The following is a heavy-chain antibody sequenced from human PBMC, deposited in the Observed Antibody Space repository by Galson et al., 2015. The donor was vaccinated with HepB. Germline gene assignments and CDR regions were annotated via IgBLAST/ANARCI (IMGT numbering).Heavy chain of an antibody. CDR2: ISYDGSNK. D-gene: IGHD6-13*01. V-gene: IGHV3-30*18. CDR1: GFTFSSYG. J-gene: IGHJ4*02. Sequence: SGAEVKKPGESLILSCAASGFTFSSYGMHWVRQAPGKGLEWVAVISYDGSNKYYADSVKGRFTISRDNSKNTLYLQMNSMRAEDTAVYYCAKERIAAAGTDYWGQGTLVTVSS. CDR3: AKERIAAAGTDY.